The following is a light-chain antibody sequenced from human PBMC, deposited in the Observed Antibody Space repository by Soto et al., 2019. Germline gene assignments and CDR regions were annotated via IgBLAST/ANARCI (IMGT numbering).Light chain of an antibody. CDR3: HQRSNWPLT. CDR1: QSVGSY. V-gene: IGKV3-11*01. CDR2: DAS. Sequence: VLTQSPATLSLSPGERATLSCRASQSVGSYLAWYQQKRGQAPRLLIFDASNRATDIPARFSGSGSGTDFTLTTSSLEPEDFAAYYCHQRSNWPLTFGGGTRVEIK. J-gene: IGKJ4*01.